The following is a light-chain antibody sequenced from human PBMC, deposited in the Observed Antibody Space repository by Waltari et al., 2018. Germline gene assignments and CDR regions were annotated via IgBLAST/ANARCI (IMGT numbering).Light chain of an antibody. J-gene: IGKJ1*01. CDR3: QQYNNWPLT. CDR1: QSVSSN. CDR2: DAS. Sequence: EIVMTQSPATLSVSPGERATLSCRASQSVSSNLAWFQQNPGQAPRLLIFDASTRATGIPARFSGSGSVTEFTLTISSLQSEDFAVYYCQQYNNWPLTFGQGTKVEIK. V-gene: IGKV3-15*01.